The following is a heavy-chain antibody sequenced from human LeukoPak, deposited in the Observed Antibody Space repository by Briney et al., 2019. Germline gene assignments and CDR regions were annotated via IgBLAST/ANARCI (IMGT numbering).Heavy chain of an antibody. CDR1: GASISSTGYY. D-gene: IGHD3-22*01. V-gene: IGHV4-39*01. CDR3: AGYYHDSSGYLG. CDR2: ISHSGST. J-gene: IGHJ4*02. Sequence: SETLSLTCTVSGASISSTGYYWGWIRQPPGKGLEWIGSISHSGSTYYNPSLKSRVTISVDTSKNQFSVKLTSVTAADTALYYCAGYYHDSSGYLGCGQGTLVTVSS.